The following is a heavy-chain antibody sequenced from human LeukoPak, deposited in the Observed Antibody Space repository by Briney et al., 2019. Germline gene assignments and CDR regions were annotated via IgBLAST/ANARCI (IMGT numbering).Heavy chain of an antibody. Sequence: ASVKVSCKASGFTFTAYYIHWVRQAPGQGLEWMGCINANTGVATYAHKFQGRVTMTRDTSISAAYMELSSLRSEDTAMYYCAKEGAGDSKANDYWGQGTLVSVSS. CDR1: GFTFTAYY. CDR2: INANTGVA. CDR3: AKEGAGDSKANDY. J-gene: IGHJ4*02. D-gene: IGHD3-10*01. V-gene: IGHV1-2*02.